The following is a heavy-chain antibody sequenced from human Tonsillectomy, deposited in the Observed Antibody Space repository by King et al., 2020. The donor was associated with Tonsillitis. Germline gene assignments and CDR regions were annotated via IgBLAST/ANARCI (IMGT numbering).Heavy chain of an antibody. CDR2: NSWYSGNI. V-gene: IGHV3-9*01. CDR3: AKATMNLWFGESLGYFFDY. D-gene: IGHD3-10*01. Sequence: VQLVESGGGLVQPGRSLRLSCAASGFTFDEYDMHWVRHAPGKGLEGVSGNSWYSGNIGYADSVRGRFNISRDNAKNSLYLQMNSLRAEDTAFYCCAKATMNLWFGESLGYFFDYCGRGALVTVSS. CDR1: GFTFDEYD. J-gene: IGHJ4*02.